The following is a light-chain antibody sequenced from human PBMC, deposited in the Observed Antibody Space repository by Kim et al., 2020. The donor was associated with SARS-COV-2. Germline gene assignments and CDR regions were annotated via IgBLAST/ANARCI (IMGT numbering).Light chain of an antibody. CDR2: SND. V-gene: IGLV1-44*01. Sequence: QLVLTQPPSASGTPGQRVTISCSGSSSNIGSNTVTWYQQLPGTAPKLLIYSNDQRPSGVPDRFSGSKSGTSASLAISGLQSEDEADCYCAAWDDSLNGYVFGTGTKVTVL. J-gene: IGLJ1*01. CDR1: SSNIGSNT. CDR3: AAWDDSLNGYV.